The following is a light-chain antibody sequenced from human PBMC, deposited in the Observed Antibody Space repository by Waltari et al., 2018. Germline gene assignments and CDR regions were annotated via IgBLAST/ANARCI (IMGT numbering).Light chain of an antibody. CDR1: QRVGSS. J-gene: IGKJ1*01. CDR2: DVS. CDR3: QQFNNWWT. Sequence: EVVMTQSPVTLSVSPGERATLPCRASQRVGSSLAWYQQKPGQAPRLLIYDVSTRATGIPARFSGSGSGTEFTLTISSLQSEDFAVYYCQQFNNWWTFGQGTKVEFK. V-gene: IGKV3-15*01.